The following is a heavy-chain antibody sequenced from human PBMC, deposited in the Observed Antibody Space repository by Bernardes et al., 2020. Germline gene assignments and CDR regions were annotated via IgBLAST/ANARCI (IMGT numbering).Heavy chain of an antibody. J-gene: IGHJ4*02. CDR2: INHSGST. V-gene: IGHV4-34*01. CDR1: GWSFSGYY. Sequence: SEPLSLTCAVYGWSFSGYYWSWIRQPPGKGLEWIGEINHSGSTNYNPSLKSRVTISVDTSKNQFSLKLSSVTAADTAVYYCARGFRYSSSRYPGFGYWGQGTLVTVSS. CDR3: ARGFRYSSSRYPGFGY. D-gene: IGHD6-13*01.